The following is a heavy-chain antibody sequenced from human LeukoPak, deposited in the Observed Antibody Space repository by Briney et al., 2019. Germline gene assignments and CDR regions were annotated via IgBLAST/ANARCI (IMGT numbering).Heavy chain of an antibody. V-gene: IGHV1-2*02. CDR2: INPNSGGT. CDR3: ARDHYDRDNLHNAFDV. J-gene: IGHJ3*01. Sequence: ASVKVSCKASGYTFSCYYMHWVRQAPGQGLEWMGWINPNSGGTHYAQNFEGRTTMTRDTSITTAYMELSRLTSDDTAVYYCARDHYDRDNLHNAFDVWGQGTMVTVSS. D-gene: IGHD3-22*01. CDR1: GYTFSCYY.